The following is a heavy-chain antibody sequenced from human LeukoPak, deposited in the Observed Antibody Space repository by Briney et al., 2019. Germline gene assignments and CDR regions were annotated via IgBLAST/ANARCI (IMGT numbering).Heavy chain of an antibody. V-gene: IGHV3-23*01. CDR2: ISDGGGTT. CDR3: AKHSYRVDSFTDY. D-gene: IGHD5-12*01. CDR1: GFTFSTYA. J-gene: IGHJ4*02. Sequence: GGSLILSCAASGFTFSTYAMSWVRQAPGKGLEWVSGISDGGGTTYYADSVKGRFTISRDNSKNTLYLQMNSLRAEDTAVYYCAKHSYRVDSFTDYWGQGTLVTVSS.